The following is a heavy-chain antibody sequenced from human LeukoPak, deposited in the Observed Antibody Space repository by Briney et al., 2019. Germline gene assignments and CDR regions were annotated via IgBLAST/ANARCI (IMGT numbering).Heavy chain of an antibody. CDR2: IGSGSTTV. CDR3: ARARTAQLVPFDY. V-gene: IGHV3-48*01. CDR1: GFTFSSYN. Sequence: GGSLRLSCAASGFTFSSYNMNWVRQAPGKGLEWISYIGSGSTTVYYADSVKGRFTISRDNAKNSLYLQMNSLRAEDTAVYYCARARTAQLVPFDYWGQGTLVTVSS. D-gene: IGHD6-13*01. J-gene: IGHJ4*02.